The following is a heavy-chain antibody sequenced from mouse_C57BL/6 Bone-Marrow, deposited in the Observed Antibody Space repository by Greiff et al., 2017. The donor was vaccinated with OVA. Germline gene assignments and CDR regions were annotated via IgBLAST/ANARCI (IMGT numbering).Heavy chain of an antibody. V-gene: IGHV7-3*01. Sequence: EVMLVESGGGLVQPGDSLSLSCAASGFTFTNYYMSWVRQPPGKALEWLAFIRNKPNGSTTEYSASVKGRFTISRDNSQSILYRQRNALRAEDSATYYCARYKGRVAVDYFDYWGQGTALTVSS. D-gene: IGHD1-1*01. J-gene: IGHJ2*01. CDR1: GFTFTNYY. CDR2: IRNKPNGSTT. CDR3: ARYKGRVAVDYFDY.